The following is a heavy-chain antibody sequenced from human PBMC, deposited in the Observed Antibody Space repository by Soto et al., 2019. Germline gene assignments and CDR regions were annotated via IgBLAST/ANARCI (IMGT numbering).Heavy chain of an antibody. CDR2: INPNSGGT. CDR3: ARVLVLLGELFP. D-gene: IGHD3-16*01. CDR1: GYTFTGYY. J-gene: IGHJ5*02. V-gene: IGHV1-2*02. Sequence: GASVKVSCKASGYTFTGYYMHWVRQAPGQGLEWMGWINPNSGGTNYAQKFQGRVTMTRDTSTSTAYMELSRLRSDDTAVYYCARVLVLLGELFPWGQGTLVTVSS.